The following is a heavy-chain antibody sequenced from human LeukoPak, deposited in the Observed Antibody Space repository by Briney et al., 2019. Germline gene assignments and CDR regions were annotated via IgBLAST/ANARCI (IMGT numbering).Heavy chain of an antibody. V-gene: IGHV1-2*02. CDR1: RWTLTGYY. CDR2: INDNNDGS. Sequence: SVTVSCMASRWTLTGYYMHWVRQAAGPGLEWVVWINDNNDGSVYPQKNQGRVTMTRDTSINTAYMELSRLRADDTAVYYCARKRGVGVDTNDFDMWGKGTMVTVSS. D-gene: IGHD3-3*01. CDR3: ARKRGVGVDTNDFDM. J-gene: IGHJ3*02.